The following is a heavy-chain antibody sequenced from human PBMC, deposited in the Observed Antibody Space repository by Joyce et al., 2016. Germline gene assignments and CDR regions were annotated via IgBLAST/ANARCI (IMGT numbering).Heavy chain of an antibody. J-gene: IGHJ4*02. CDR2: NKDDVIST. CDR3: AGVFDY. Sequence: EVQLVESGGGLVQPGGSLRLSCVVSGSTFNNLWIHWVRQAPGKGLGWVSGNKDDVISTVYADSVKGRFTISRDDAKNTVYLQMNSLRAEDTALYYCAGVFDYWGQGTLVTVSS. CDR1: GSTFNNLW. V-gene: IGHV3-74*01.